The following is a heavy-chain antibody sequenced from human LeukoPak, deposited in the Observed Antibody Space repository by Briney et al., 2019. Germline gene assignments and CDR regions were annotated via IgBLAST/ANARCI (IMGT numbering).Heavy chain of an antibody. J-gene: IGHJ4*02. CDR2: IYTNGNT. V-gene: IGHV3-53*01. CDR1: GFTVSSNY. D-gene: IGHD1-26*01. CDR3: ARGSDPRMGYYFHS. Sequence: PGGSLRLSCAASGFTVSSNYMSWVRQAPGKGLEWVSVIYTNGNTYYADSVKGRFTISRDSSKNTLYLQMNSLRADDTAVYYCARGSDPRMGYYFHSWGQGTLVTVSS.